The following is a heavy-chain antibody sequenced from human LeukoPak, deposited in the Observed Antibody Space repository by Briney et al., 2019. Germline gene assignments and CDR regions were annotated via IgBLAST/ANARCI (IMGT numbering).Heavy chain of an antibody. Sequence: PSETLSLTCTVSGGSISSSSYYWGWIRQPPGKGLEWIGSIYYSGSTYYNPSLKSRVTISVDTSKNQFSLKLSSVTAADTAVYYCARRQQYYDFRSGYSMGDIDYWGQGTLVTVSS. D-gene: IGHD3-3*01. V-gene: IGHV4-39*01. CDR2: IYYSGST. CDR3: ARRQQYYDFRSGYSMGDIDY. J-gene: IGHJ4*02. CDR1: GGSISSSSYY.